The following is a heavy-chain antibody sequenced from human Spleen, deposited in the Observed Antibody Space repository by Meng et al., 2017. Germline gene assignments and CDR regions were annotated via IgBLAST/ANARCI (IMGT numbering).Heavy chain of an antibody. J-gene: IGHJ5*02. CDR1: GDSITNHNW. Sequence: QVQLRESGPALVKPSETLSLTCAVSGDSITNHNWWAWVRQPPGKGLEWIGEIPHRGSSAYNPSLKSRVIISADTANNQFSLKLTSVTAADTGAYYCVRTDCSSTSCYQEGNNWFDPWGQGTLVTVSS. CDR3: VRTDCSSTSCYQEGNNWFDP. CDR2: IPHRGSS. D-gene: IGHD2-2*01. V-gene: IGHV4-4*02.